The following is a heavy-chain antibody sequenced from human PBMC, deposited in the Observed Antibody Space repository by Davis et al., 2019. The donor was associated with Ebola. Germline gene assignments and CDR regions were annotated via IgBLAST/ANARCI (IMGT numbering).Heavy chain of an antibody. D-gene: IGHD1-20*01. CDR3: ATLRRTITGMDDGFDI. Sequence: GESLKISCKDSGNSFTTYWIGWVRQMPGKGLEWMGIIYTGDSDTRYSPFFRGQVTISADKSSRTAYLQWSSLKASDTAMYYCATLRRTITGMDDGFDIWGQGTMVTVSS. V-gene: IGHV5-51*01. J-gene: IGHJ3*02. CDR1: GNSFTTYW. CDR2: IYTGDSDT.